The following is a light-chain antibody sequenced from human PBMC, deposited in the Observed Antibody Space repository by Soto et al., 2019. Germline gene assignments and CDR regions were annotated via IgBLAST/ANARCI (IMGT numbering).Light chain of an antibody. J-gene: IGLJ3*02. CDR3: GTWDSSLSVWL. Sequence: QAVVTQPPSVSAAPGQTVTISCSGSSSNIGNNYVSWYQHLPGTAPKLLIYDNNKRPSGIPDRFSGSKSGTSATLGITGLETGDEADYYCGTWDSSLSVWLFGGGTKVTVL. CDR1: SSNIGNNY. CDR2: DNN. V-gene: IGLV1-51*01.